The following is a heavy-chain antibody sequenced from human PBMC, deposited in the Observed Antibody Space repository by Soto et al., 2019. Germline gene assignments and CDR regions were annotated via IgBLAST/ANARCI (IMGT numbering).Heavy chain of an antibody. D-gene: IGHD3-10*01. CDR2: MYTRGST. CDR1: GGSITNYY. CDR3: ARGNMVRGVIISSYYYGMDV. V-gene: IGHV4-4*07. J-gene: IGHJ6*02. Sequence: SETLSLTCTVSGGSITNYYWSWIRQPAGKGLEWIGEMYTRGSTNYNLSLKSRVTMSVDTSKNQFSLKLSSVTAADTAVYYCARGNMVRGVIISSYYYGMDVWGQGTTVTVSS.